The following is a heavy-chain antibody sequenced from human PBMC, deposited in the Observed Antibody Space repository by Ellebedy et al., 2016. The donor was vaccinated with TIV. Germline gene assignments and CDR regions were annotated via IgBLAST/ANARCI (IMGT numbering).Heavy chain of an antibody. CDR2: VSWDSRTT. Sequence: GGSLRLXXAASGFTFDAYTMHWVRQAPGKALEWVSLVSWDSRTTYYADSVNGRFTISRDNSKSSLYLQMNSLRTEDTALYYCVKELDYYFDYWGQGTLVTVSS. CDR1: GFTFDAYT. CDR3: VKELDYYFDY. D-gene: IGHD3/OR15-3a*01. V-gene: IGHV3-43*01. J-gene: IGHJ4*02.